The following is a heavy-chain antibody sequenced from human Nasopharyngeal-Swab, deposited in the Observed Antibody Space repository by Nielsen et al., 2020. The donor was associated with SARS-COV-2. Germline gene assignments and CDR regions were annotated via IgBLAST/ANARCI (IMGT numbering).Heavy chain of an antibody. CDR3: ARGITTLYYYYYMNV. D-gene: IGHD3-10*01. J-gene: IGHJ6*03. Sequence: CIRQPPGKGLEWIGRIYTSGSTNYNPSLKSRVTISVDTSKNQFSLKLSSVTAADTAVYYCARGITTLYYYYYMNVWGKGTTVTVSS. CDR2: IYTSGST. V-gene: IGHV4-61*02.